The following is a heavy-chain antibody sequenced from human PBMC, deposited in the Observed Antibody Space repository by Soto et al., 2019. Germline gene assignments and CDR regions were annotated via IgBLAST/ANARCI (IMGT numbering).Heavy chain of an antibody. J-gene: IGHJ6*02. V-gene: IGHV3-7*03. D-gene: IGHD3-3*01. CDR3: ARDNLLKDFCSGDQGGPYYGMDF. CDR2: IKQDGSEK. CDR1: GFTFSSYW. Sequence: GWSLRLSCAASGFTFSSYWMNWVRQAPGKGLEWVASIKQDGSEKYYVDSVRGRFTISRDNAKKSLYLQMNSLRAEDTAVYYCARDNLLKDFCSGDQGGPYYGMDFWGPGTTVTVSS.